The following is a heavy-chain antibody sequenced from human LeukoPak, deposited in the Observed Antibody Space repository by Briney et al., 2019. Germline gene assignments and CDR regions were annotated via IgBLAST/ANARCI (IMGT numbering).Heavy chain of an antibody. V-gene: IGHV3-66*01. D-gene: IGHD4-11*01. J-gene: IGHJ6*02. CDR2: IYSGGST. Sequence: GGSLRLSCAASGFTVSSDYMSWVRQAPGKGLEWVSVIYSGGSTYYADSVKGRVAISRDNSNNTVFLQMNIVRAEDTAVYYCARSYSNHLFGMDVWGQGTTVTVSS. CDR3: ARSYSNHLFGMDV. CDR1: GFTVSSDY.